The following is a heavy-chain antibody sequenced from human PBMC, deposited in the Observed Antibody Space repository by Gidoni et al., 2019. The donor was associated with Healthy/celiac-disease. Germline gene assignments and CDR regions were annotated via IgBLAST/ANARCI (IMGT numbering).Heavy chain of an antibody. Sequence: QVQLVESGGGLVKPGGSLRLSCAASGFTFSDYYMSWIRQAPGKGLEWVSYISSSSSYTNYADSVKGRFTISRDNAKNSLYLQMNSLRAEDTAVYYCARDIVQWLADYWGQGTLVTVSS. D-gene: IGHD6-19*01. CDR1: GFTFSDYY. CDR3: ARDIVQWLADY. CDR2: ISSSSSYT. J-gene: IGHJ4*02. V-gene: IGHV3-11*06.